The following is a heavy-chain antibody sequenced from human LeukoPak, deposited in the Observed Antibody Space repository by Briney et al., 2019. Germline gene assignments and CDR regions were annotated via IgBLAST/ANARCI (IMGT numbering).Heavy chain of an antibody. CDR3: VREYTEGSYYYYMDV. D-gene: IGHD5-18*01. J-gene: IGHJ6*03. CDR2: IKQDGSEK. CDR1: GFTFSSYG. Sequence: GGSLRLSCAASGFTFSSYGMHWVRQAPGKGLEWVANIKQDGSEKYYVDSVKGRFTISRDNAKNSLFLQMNSLRAEDTAVYYCVREYTEGSYYYYMDVWGKGTTVTVSS. V-gene: IGHV3-7*01.